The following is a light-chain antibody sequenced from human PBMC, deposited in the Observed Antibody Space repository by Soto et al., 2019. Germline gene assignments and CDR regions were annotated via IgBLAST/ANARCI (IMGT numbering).Light chain of an antibody. J-gene: IGKJ2*01. CDR1: QSISTW. CDR2: KAS. V-gene: IGKV1-5*03. Sequence: DIQMTQSPSTLSASVGDRVTITCRANQSISTWLARYQQKPGKAPKLLIYKASSLRNGVPSRFSGSGSGTEFTLTIYSLQPDDFASYYCQQYNGYPHTFGQGTKLEIK. CDR3: QQYNGYPHT.